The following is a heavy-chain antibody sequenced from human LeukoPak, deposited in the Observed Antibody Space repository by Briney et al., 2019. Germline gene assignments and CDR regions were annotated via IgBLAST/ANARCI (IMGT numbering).Heavy chain of an antibody. Sequence: KSGGSLRLSCAASGFTFSSYSMNWVRQAPGKGLEWVSSISSSSSYIYYADSVKGRFTISRDNAKNSLYLQMNSLRAEDTAVYYCARGVSGSYVSAYWGQGTLVTVSS. J-gene: IGHJ4*02. CDR3: ARGVSGSYVSAY. D-gene: IGHD1-26*01. CDR2: ISSSSSYI. CDR1: GFTFSSYS. V-gene: IGHV3-21*01.